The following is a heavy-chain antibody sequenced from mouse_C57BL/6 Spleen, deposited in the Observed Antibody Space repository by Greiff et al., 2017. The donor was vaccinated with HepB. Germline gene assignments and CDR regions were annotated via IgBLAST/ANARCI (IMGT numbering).Heavy chain of an antibody. CDR3: ARGLTTVVAKGGDY. CDR1: GYTFTSYW. D-gene: IGHD1-1*01. Sequence: QVQLQQPGAELVRPGTSVKLSCKASGYTFTSYWMHWVKQRPGQGLEWIGVIDPSDSYTNYNQKFKGKATLTVDTSSSTAYMQPSSLTSEDSAVYYCARGLTTVVAKGGDYWGQGTTLTVSS. V-gene: IGHV1-59*01. CDR2: IDPSDSYT. J-gene: IGHJ2*01.